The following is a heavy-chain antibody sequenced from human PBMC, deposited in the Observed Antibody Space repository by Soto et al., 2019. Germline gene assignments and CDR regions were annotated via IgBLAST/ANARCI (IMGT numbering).Heavy chain of an antibody. J-gene: IGHJ5*01. D-gene: IGHD2-21*02. CDR2: ISGGGGST. CDR1: GFTFSSYG. V-gene: IGHV3-23*01. Sequence: GGSLRLSCAASGFTFSSYGMHWVRQAPGKGLEWVSGISGGGGSTYYADSVKGRFTISRDPSKNTIFLEMNSLRAEDTAVYYCAKGFIVVVTVIRPDDAFDAWGQGTLVTVSS. CDR3: AKGFIVVVTVIRPDDAFDA.